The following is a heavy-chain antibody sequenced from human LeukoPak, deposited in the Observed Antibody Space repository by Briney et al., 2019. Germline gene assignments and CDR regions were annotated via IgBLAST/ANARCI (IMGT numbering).Heavy chain of an antibody. V-gene: IGHV3-9*01. Sequence: GRSLRLSCAASGFTFDDYAMHWVRQAPGKGLEWVSGISWNSGSIGYADSVKGRFTISRDNAKNSLYLQMNSLRAEDTALYYCAKGTATDFSYYYGVDVWGQGTTVTVSS. CDR3: AKGTATDFSYYYGVDV. CDR1: GFTFDDYA. D-gene: IGHD5-18*01. J-gene: IGHJ6*02. CDR2: ISWNSGSI.